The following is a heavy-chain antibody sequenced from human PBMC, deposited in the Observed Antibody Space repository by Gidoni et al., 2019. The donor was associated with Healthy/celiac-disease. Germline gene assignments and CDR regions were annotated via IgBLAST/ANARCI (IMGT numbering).Heavy chain of an antibody. CDR2: ISGCGGST. V-gene: IGHV3-23*01. CDR1: GFTFSSYA. Sequence: EVQLLESGGGLVPPGGSLRLSCAASGFTFSSYAMSWVRQAPGKGLEWVSAISGCGGSTYYADSVKGRFTISRDNSKNTLYLQMNSLRAEDTAVYYCAKELRRSNWFDPWGQGTLVTVSS. CDR3: AKELRRSNWFDP. J-gene: IGHJ5*02. D-gene: IGHD3-16*01.